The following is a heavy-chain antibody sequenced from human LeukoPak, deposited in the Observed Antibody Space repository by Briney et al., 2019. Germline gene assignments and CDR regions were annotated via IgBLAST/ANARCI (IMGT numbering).Heavy chain of an antibody. V-gene: IGHV4-59*01. D-gene: IGHD3-22*01. CDR3: ARGKRYFDSTGSLNPWFDP. J-gene: IGHJ5*02. CDR1: GGSLSSYY. CDR2: LCYSGNT. Sequence: SETLSVTCSVSGGSLSSYYWKWIRQLPGKGLEWIGYLCYSGNTNYNPSLKSRVTISVDTSKNQFSLKVRSVTAADTAIYYCARGKRYFDSTGSLNPWFDPWGQGTLVTVSS.